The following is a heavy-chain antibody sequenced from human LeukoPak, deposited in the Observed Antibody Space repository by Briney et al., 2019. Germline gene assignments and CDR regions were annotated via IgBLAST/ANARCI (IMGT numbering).Heavy chain of an antibody. J-gene: IGHJ4*02. D-gene: IGHD3-3*01. Sequence: SETLSLTCTVSGGSISSSSYYWGWIRQPPGKGLEWIGSIYYSGSTYYNPSLKSRVTISVDTSKNQFSLKLSSVTAADTAVYYCARAQYDFRSGYYDYWGQGTLVTVSS. CDR2: IYYSGST. CDR3: ARAQYDFRSGYYDY. V-gene: IGHV4-39*01. CDR1: GGSISSSSYY.